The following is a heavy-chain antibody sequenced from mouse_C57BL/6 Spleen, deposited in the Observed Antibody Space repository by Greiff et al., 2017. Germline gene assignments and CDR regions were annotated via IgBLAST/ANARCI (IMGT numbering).Heavy chain of an antibody. Sequence: VQVVESGAELARPGASVKLSCKASGYTFTSYGISWVKQRTGQGLEWIGEIYPRSGNTYYNEKFKGKATLTADKSSSTAYMELRSLTSEDSAVYFCARQPTGWYYLDYWGQGTTLTVSS. D-gene: IGHD4-1*02. J-gene: IGHJ2*01. CDR1: GYTFTSYG. CDR2: IYPRSGNT. CDR3: ARQPTGWYYLDY. V-gene: IGHV1-81*01.